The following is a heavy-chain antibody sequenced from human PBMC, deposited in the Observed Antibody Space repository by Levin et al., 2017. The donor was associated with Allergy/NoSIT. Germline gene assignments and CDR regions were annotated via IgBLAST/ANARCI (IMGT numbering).Heavy chain of an antibody. CDR1: AGSITDYY. D-gene: IGHD2-2*01. CDR2: IYHSRTS. J-gene: IGHJ4*02. CDR3: ARALDCSTTSCPMAYDS. Sequence: SETLSLTCTVSAGSITDYYWSWIRQPPGKGLEWIGYIYHSRTSNYTPSLRSRATIAVDPSKNQLSLKVTSVIAADTAVYYCARALDCSTTSCPMAYDSWGQGTLVTVSS. V-gene: IGHV4-59*01.